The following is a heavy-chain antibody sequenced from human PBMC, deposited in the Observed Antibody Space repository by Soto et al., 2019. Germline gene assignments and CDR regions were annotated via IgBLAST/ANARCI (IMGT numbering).Heavy chain of an antibody. V-gene: IGHV3-23*01. CDR2: ISGSGGST. CDR1: GFTFSSYA. CDR3: AKDCDLLIAARPDGVYYDY. J-gene: IGHJ4*02. Sequence: EVQLLESGGGLVQPGGSLRLSCAASGFTFSSYAMSWVRQAPGKGLEWVSAISGSGGSTYYADSVKGRFTISRDNSKYTLYLQMNSLRAEDTAVYYCAKDCDLLIAARPDGVYYDYWGQGTLVTVSS. D-gene: IGHD6-6*01.